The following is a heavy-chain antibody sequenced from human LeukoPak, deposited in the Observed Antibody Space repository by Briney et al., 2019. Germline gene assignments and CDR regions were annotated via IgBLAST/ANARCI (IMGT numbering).Heavy chain of an antibody. J-gene: IGHJ3*02. CDR2: LSAGGGST. CDR3: AKFDSDWSGSPKRAFDI. Sequence: GGSLRLSCAASGFTFSSYAMSWVRQAPGKGLEWVSALSAGGGSTYYTDSVKGRFTISRDNSKNTLYLQMNSLRAEDTAVYHCAKFDSDWSGSPKRAFDIWGQGTTVTVFS. CDR1: GFTFSSYA. V-gene: IGHV3-23*01. D-gene: IGHD3-3*01.